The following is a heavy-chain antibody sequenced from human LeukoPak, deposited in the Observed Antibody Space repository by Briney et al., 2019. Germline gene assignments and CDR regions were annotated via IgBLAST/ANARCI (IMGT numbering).Heavy chain of an antibody. Sequence: GESLKISRKGSGYSFTTYWLGRVRPMPGKGLEWMGIIYPGDSDSRYSPSFQGQVTISADKSISTAYLQWSSLKASDTAMYYCARSPGDYEYWGQGTLVTVSS. CDR2: IYPGDSDS. D-gene: IGHD4-17*01. CDR1: GYSFTTYW. CDR3: ARSPGDYEY. V-gene: IGHV5-51*01. J-gene: IGHJ4*02.